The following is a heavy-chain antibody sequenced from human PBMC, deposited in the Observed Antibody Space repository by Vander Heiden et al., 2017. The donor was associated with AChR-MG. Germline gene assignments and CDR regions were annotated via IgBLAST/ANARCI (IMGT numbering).Heavy chain of an antibody. CDR1: GFTFSSYA. Sequence: EVQLLESGGGLVQPGGSLRLSCAASGFTFSSYAMSWVRQAPGKGLEWVSAISGSGGSTYYADSVKGRFTISRDNSKNTLYLQMNSLRAEDTAVYYCAKISMYFDWTVHGKMGLFDYWGQGTLVTVSS. V-gene: IGHV3-23*01. J-gene: IGHJ4*02. CDR2: ISGSGGST. CDR3: AKISMYFDWTVHGKMGLFDY. D-gene: IGHD3-9*01.